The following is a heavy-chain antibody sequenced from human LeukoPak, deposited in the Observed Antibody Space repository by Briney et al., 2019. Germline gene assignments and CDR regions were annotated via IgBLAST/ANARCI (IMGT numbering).Heavy chain of an antibody. CDR3: AGERRDYVTIGYYMDY. CDR1: GGSISGYF. J-gene: IGHJ4*02. Sequence: SDTLCLSCTLSGGSISGYFWNWIRQPAGKGLERIGRIYSSGNTDYNFYLRSRVTMSSDTSKRQFSLKRTSVTGAATAGSYSAGERRDYVTIGYYMDYWGQGTLVTVSS. CDR2: IYSSGNT. V-gene: IGHV4-4*07. D-gene: IGHD3-3*01.